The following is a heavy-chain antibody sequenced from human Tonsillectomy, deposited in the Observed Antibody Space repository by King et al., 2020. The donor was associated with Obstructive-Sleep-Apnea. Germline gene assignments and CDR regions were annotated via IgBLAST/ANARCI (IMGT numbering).Heavy chain of an antibody. CDR2: IIPLPDIA. CDR3: ARGGVDTPIPFDY. CDR1: GGTFSSYA. Sequence: VQLVQSGAEVKKPGSSVKVSCKASGGTFSSYAISWARQAPGQELEWMGRIIPLPDIANYAQKFQGRVTITADKSTNTAYMELSSLRSWDTAVYYCARGGVDTPIPFDYWGQGTLVTVSS. J-gene: IGHJ4*02. D-gene: IGHD5-18*01. V-gene: IGHV1-69*09.